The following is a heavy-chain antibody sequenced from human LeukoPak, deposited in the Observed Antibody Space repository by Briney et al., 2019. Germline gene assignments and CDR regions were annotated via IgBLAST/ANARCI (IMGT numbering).Heavy chain of an antibody. V-gene: IGHV3-23*01. CDR2: LSGSGGRT. CDR3: AKSRATDFDY. CDR1: GFTFYSYA. Sequence: GGSLRVSCAASGFTFYSYAMSWVPQAPGKGLEWVSGLSGSGGRTHYADSVKGRFTISRDNSKNSLYLQMNSLRTEDTALYYCAKSRATDFDYWGQGTLVTVSS. J-gene: IGHJ4*02. D-gene: IGHD1-26*01.